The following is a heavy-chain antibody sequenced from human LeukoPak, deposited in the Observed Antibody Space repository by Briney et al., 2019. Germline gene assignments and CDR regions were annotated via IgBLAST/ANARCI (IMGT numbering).Heavy chain of an antibody. D-gene: IGHD2-2*02. CDR3: ARGLRYCSSTSCYTEQNYYYYYMDV. CDR2: LHPNSGTA. CDR1: GYTFTNYD. V-gene: IGHV1-8*03. J-gene: IGHJ6*03. Sequence: ASVKVSCKASGYTFTNYDINWVRQATGQGLEWMGWLHPNSGTAGYAQNFQGRVTITRNTSISTAYMELSSLRSEDTAVYYCARGLRYCSSTSCYTEQNYYYYYMDVWGKGTTVTVSS.